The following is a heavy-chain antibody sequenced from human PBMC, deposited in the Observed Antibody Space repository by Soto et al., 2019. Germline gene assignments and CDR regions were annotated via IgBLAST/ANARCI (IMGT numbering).Heavy chain of an antibody. CDR3: ARRWGAAVDY. V-gene: IGHV4-59*08. D-gene: IGHD1-26*01. CDR1: GGSISSYY. Sequence: QVQLQESGPGLVKPSETLSLTCTVSGGSISSYYWSWIRQPPGKGLEWIGYIYYSGSTNYNPSLKRRVTISVDTSTNQFALKLSSVTAADTAVYYCARRWGAAVDYWGQGTLVTVSS. J-gene: IGHJ4*02. CDR2: IYYSGST.